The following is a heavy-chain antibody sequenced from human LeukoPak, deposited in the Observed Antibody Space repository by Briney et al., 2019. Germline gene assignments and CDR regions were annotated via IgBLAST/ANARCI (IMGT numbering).Heavy chain of an antibody. J-gene: IGHJ6*03. D-gene: IGHD6-19*01. CDR3: ARRSSSGWYPDYYYYYMDV. CDR1: GFTFSDYW. CDR2: IKKDGSEK. V-gene: IGHV3-7*01. Sequence: GGSLRLSCAASGFTFSDYWMSWLRQAPGKGLEYVANIKKDGSEKHYVDSVKGRFTISRDNPKNLLYLQMSNLRAEDTAVFYCARRSSSGWYPDYYYYYMDVWGKGTTVTISS.